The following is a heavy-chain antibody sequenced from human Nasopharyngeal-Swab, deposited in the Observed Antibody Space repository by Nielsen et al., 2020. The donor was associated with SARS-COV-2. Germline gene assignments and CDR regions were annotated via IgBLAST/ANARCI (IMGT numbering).Heavy chain of an antibody. CDR2: ISGSGGST. CDR1: GFTFSSYA. J-gene: IGHJ4*02. V-gene: IGHV3-23*01. D-gene: IGHD5-18*01. CDR3: ARPRGYSYGTYFDY. Sequence: GESLKISCAASGFTFSSYAMSWVRQAPGKGLEWVSAISGSGGSTYYADSVKGRFTISRDNSKNTLYLQMNSLRAEDTAVYYCARPRGYSYGTYFDYWGQGTLVTVSS.